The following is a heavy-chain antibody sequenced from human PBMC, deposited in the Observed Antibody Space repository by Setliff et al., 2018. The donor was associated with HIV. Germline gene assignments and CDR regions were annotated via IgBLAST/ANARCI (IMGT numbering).Heavy chain of an antibody. CDR1: GFTFSGSA. CDR2: IRSKDISYAT. CDR3: ARDLAY. V-gene: IGHV3-73*01. J-gene: IGHJ4*02. Sequence: PGGSLRLSCAASGFTFSGSAIHWVRQASGKGLEWVGRIRSKDISYATTYAASVKGRLTISRDDSKKTAYLQMSSLKTEDTAVYYCARDLAYWGQGTLVTVSS.